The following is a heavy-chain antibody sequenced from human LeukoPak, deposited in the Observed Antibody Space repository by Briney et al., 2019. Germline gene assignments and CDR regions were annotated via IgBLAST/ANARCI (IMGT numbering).Heavy chain of an antibody. Sequence: SETLSLTCTVSGYSISSGYYWGWIRQPPGKGLEWIGSIYYSGSTYYNPSLKSRVTISVDTSKNQFSLKLSSVTAADTAVYYCARPYYGSGSYYMWGQGTLVTVSS. V-gene: IGHV4-38-2*02. D-gene: IGHD3-10*01. CDR1: GYSISSGYY. CDR2: IYYSGST. J-gene: IGHJ4*02. CDR3: ARPYYGSGSYYM.